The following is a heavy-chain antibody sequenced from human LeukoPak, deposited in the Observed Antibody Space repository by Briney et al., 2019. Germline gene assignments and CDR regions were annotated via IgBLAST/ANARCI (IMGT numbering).Heavy chain of an antibody. CDR1: GYTFTGYY. V-gene: IGHV1-2*02. J-gene: IGHJ4*02. D-gene: IGHD3-10*01. CDR3: AREGAPAEYGSGDFDY. CDR2: INPNSGGT. Sequence: ASVKVSCKASGYTFTGYYMHWVRQAPGQGLEWMGWINPNSGGTNYAQKFQGRVTMTRDTSISTAYMELSRLRSDDTAVYYCAREGAPAEYGSGDFDYWGQGTLVTVSS.